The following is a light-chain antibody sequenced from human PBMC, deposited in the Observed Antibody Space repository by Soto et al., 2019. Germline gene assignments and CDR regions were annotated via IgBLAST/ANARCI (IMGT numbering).Light chain of an antibody. J-gene: IGLJ3*02. Sequence: QSVLTQPPSASGTPGQRVTISCSGSSSNIGSNAVNWYQQLPGTAPKLLIYDNNHRPSGVPDRFSGSKSGTSASLAISGLQSEPEADYYCASWDDSVNGLVIGGGTKLTVL. CDR3: ASWDDSVNGLV. V-gene: IGLV1-44*01. CDR1: SSNIGSNA. CDR2: DNN.